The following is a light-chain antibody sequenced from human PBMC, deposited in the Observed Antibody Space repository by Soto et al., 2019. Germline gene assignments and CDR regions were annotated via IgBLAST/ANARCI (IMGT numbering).Light chain of an antibody. J-gene: IGKJ1*01. Sequence: EIVLTQSPGTLSLSPGERATLSCRASQSVSSNYLAWYQQKPGQAPRLLIYDASSRATGIADRCSGSGSGTYFTLTISRLDPEDFAFYYRQQYGSSPLTFGQGTKVEIK. CDR3: QQYGSSPLT. V-gene: IGKV3-20*01. CDR2: DAS. CDR1: QSVSSNY.